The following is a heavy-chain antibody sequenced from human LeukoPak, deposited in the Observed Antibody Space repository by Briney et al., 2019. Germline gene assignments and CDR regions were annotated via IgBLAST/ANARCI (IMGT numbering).Heavy chain of an antibody. CDR3: TRDHGRGYYSLDF. CDR1: AFNFGDYG. CDR2: INWNGVTT. V-gene: IGHV3-20*04. J-gene: IGHJ4*02. D-gene: IGHD1-26*01. Sequence: GGSLRLSCAAPAFNFGDYGMSWVRQAPGKGLEWVSAINWNGVTTGYADSVKGRFTISRDNAKNFLYLQMTSLTAEDTALYFCTRDHGRGYYSLDFWGQGTLVTVSS.